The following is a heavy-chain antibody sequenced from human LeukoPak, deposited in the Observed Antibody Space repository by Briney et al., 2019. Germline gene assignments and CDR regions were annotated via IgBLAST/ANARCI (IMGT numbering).Heavy chain of an antibody. CDR2: ISAYNGNT. CDR3: ARSGKGLSWFDP. Sequence: GASVKVSCKVSGYTFTSYYMHWVRQAPGQGLEWMGWISAYNGNTNYAQKLQGRVTMTTDTSTSTAYMELRSLRSDDTAVYYCARSGKGLSWFDPWGQGTLVTVSS. V-gene: IGHV1-18*04. CDR1: GYTFTSYY. J-gene: IGHJ5*02.